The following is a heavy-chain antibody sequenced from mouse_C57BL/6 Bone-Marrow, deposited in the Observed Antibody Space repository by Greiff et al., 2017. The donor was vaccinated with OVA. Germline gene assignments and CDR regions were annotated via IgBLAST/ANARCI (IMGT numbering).Heavy chain of an antibody. V-gene: IGHV1-81*01. CDR3: ARDGYYSFAY. CDR2: IYPRSGNT. J-gene: IGHJ3*01. CDR1: GYTFTSYG. Sequence: QVQLQQSGAELARPGASVKLSCKASGYTFTSYGISWVKQRTGQGLEWIGEIYPRSGNTYYNEKFKGKATLTVDKSSSTAYMELRSLTSEDSAVYFCARDGYYSFAYWGQGTLVTVSA. D-gene: IGHD2-3*01.